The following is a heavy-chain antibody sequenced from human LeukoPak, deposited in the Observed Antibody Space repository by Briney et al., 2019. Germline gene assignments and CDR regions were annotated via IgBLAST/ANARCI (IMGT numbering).Heavy chain of an antibody. CDR3: ARLGPYDIVTDDAFDV. J-gene: IGHJ3*01. D-gene: IGHD3-9*01. CDR2: INHSGST. CDR1: GGSFSGYY. Sequence: SETLSLTCAVYGGSFSGYYWIWIRQPPGKGLEWIGQINHSGSTNYNPSLKSRVTISVDTSKNQFSLKLSSVTAADTAVYYCARLGPYDIVTDDAFDVWGQGTLVTVSS. V-gene: IGHV4-34*01.